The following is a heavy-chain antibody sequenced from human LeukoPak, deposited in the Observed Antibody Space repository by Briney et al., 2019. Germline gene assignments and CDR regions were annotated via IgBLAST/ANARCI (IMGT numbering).Heavy chain of an antibody. D-gene: IGHD4-17*01. J-gene: IGHJ6*02. Sequence: GGSLRLSCAASGFTFSSYAMHWVRQAPGKGLEWVAVISYDGSNKYYADSVKGRFTISRDNSKNTLYLQMNSLRAEDTAVYYCARNLYDYGDYYYGMDVWGQGTTVTVSS. CDR1: GFTFSSYA. V-gene: IGHV3-30*04. CDR3: ARNLYDYGDYYYGMDV. CDR2: ISYDGSNK.